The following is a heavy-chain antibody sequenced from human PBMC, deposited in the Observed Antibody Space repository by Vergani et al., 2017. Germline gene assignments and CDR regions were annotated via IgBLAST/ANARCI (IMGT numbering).Heavy chain of an antibody. CDR3: ARGTQQLVPGPGPYYYYYYMDV. CDR1: GGTFSSYA. J-gene: IGHJ6*03. CDR2: IIPIFGTA. V-gene: IGHV1-69*01. D-gene: IGHD6-13*01. Sequence: VQLLESGAEVKKPGSSVKVSCKASGGTFSSYAISWVRQAPGQGLEWMGGIIPIFGTANYAQKFQGRVTITADESTSTAYMELSSLRSEDTAVYYCARGTQQLVPGPGPYYYYYYMDVWGKGTTVTVSS.